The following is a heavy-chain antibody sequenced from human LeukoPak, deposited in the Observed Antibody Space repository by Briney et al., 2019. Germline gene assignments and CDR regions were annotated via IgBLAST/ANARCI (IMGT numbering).Heavy chain of an antibody. CDR3: ARDDVVSRSTLPLDY. J-gene: IGHJ4*02. CDR1: GFTFSSYG. V-gene: IGHV3-33*01. D-gene: IGHD2-15*01. CDR2: IWYDGSSK. Sequence: GSLRLSCAASGFTFSSYGMHWVRQAPGKGLEWVAVIWYDGSSKYYADSVKGRFTISRDNSKNTLYLQMNSLRAEDTAVYYCARDDVVSRSTLPLDYWGQGTLVTVSS.